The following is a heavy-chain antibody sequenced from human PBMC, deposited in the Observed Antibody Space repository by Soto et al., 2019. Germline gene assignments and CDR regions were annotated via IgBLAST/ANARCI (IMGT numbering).Heavy chain of an antibody. V-gene: IGHV3-30*18. CDR1: GFTFSSYG. D-gene: IGHD3-22*01. CDR2: ISYDGSNK. CDR3: AKEVGYDSSGYYCDAFDI. Sequence: QVQLVESGGGVVQPGRSLRLSCAASGFTFSSYGMHWVRQAPGKGLEWVAVISYDGSNKYYADSVKGRFTISRDNSKNMLYLQMNSLRAEDTAVYYCAKEVGYDSSGYYCDAFDIWGQGTMVTVSS. J-gene: IGHJ3*02.